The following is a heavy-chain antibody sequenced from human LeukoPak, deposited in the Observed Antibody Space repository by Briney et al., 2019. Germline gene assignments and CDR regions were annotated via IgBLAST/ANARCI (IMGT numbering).Heavy chain of an antibody. CDR3: AREGGVVWFDP. V-gene: IGHV1-69*05. J-gene: IGHJ5*02. CDR1: GGTFSSYA. D-gene: IGHD3-16*01. Sequence: GASVKVSCKACGGTFSSYAISWVRQAPGQGLEWMGGIIPICGTANYAQKFQGRVTITTDESTSTAYMELSSLRSEDTAVYYCAREGGVVWFDPCGQGTLVTVSS. CDR2: IIPICGTA.